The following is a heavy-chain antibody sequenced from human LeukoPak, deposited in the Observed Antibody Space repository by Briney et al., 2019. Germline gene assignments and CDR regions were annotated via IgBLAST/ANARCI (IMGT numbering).Heavy chain of an antibody. CDR1: GYTLTELS. CDR3: ATDYRYSNSFDY. J-gene: IGHJ4*02. V-gene: IGHV1-24*01. D-gene: IGHD4-11*01. CDR2: FDPEDGET. Sequence: ASVKVSCKFSGYTLTELSMHWVRQAPGKGLKGMGGFDPEDGETIYAQKFQGRVTMTEDTSTDTAYMELRSLRCEDTAVYYCATDYRYSNSFDYWGQGTLVTVSS.